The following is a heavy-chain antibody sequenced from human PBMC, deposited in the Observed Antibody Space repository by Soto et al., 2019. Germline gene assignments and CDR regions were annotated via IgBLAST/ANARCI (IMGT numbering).Heavy chain of an antibody. D-gene: IGHD5-12*01. J-gene: IGHJ6*01. CDR1: GGCISSSNW. V-gene: IGHV4-4*02. CDR2: IYHSGST. CDR3: ARKPGWLRAGTYGMDV. Sequence: PSETLSLTCAVSGGCISSSNWSSWVRQPPGKGLEWIGEIYHSGSTNYNPSLKSRVTISVDKSKNQFSLKLSSVTAADTDVYYCARKPGWLRAGTYGMDVWGQGTTVTVSS.